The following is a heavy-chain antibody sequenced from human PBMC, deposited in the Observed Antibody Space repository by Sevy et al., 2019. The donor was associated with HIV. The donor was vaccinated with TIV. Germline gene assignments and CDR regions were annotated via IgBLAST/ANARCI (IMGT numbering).Heavy chain of an antibody. J-gene: IGHJ4*02. V-gene: IGHV3-48*01. CDR2: ISSSTNII. CDR3: ARGKGHDFWSGYYLDY. Sequence: GGSLRLSCIVSGFTFSSYSMNWVRQAPGKGLEWVSYISSSTNIIHYAHSVKGRFTISRDNAKNSLYMQLNSLRAEDTAGYHCARGKGHDFWSGYYLDYWGQGALVTVSS. CDR1: GFTFSSYS. D-gene: IGHD3-3*01.